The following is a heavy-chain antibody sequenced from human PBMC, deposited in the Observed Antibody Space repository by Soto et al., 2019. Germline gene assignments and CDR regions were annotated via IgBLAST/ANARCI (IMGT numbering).Heavy chain of an antibody. Sequence: QVQLVQSGAEVKKPGASVKVSCKASGYSFSTYDINWVRQAAGQGLVWMGWVNPKSGNTDYAHRSRGRVTMTSNTSISTAYMELSALTPEDTAVYYCARPYCDSTSCYTDWFDPWGQGTLVTVSS. V-gene: IGHV1-8*01. J-gene: IGHJ5*02. CDR1: GYSFSTYD. CDR3: ARPYCDSTSCYTDWFDP. CDR2: VNPKSGNT. D-gene: IGHD2-2*02.